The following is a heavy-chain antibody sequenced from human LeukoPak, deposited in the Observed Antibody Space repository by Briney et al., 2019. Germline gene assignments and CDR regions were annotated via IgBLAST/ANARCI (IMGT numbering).Heavy chain of an antibody. J-gene: IGHJ3*02. D-gene: IGHD3-3*01. CDR3: ARAKTIFGVVIQNNDI. V-gene: IGHV4-59*11. CDR1: GGSISSHY. CDR2: IYYSGST. Sequence: PSETLSLTCTVSGGSISSHYWSWIRQPPGKGLEWMGYIYYSGSTNYNPSLKSRVTISVDTSKNQFSLKLSSVTAADTAVYYCARAKTIFGVVIQNNDIWGQGTMVTVSS.